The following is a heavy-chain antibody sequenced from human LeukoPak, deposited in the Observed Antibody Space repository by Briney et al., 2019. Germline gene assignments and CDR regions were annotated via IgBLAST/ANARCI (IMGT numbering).Heavy chain of an antibody. J-gene: IGHJ4*02. CDR3: ARSQVAATTNPNYYFDY. CDR1: GFTFSSYA. Sequence: PGRSLRLSCAASGFTFSSYAMHWVRQAPGNGLEWVAVISYDGSNKYYADSVKGRFTISRDNSKNTLYLQMNSLRAEDTAVYYCARSQVAATTNPNYYFDYWGQGTLVTVSS. V-gene: IGHV3-30-3*01. CDR2: ISYDGSNK. D-gene: IGHD2-15*01.